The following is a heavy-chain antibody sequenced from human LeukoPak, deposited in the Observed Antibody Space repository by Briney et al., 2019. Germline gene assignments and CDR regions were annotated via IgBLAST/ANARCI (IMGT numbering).Heavy chain of an antibody. D-gene: IGHD5/OR15-5a*01. CDR3: ARDFGVSTILGGDF. V-gene: IGHV1-2*02. CDR1: GYTFTGYY. Sequence: GASVKVSCKASGYTFTGYYMHWVRQAPGQGLEWMGWMNPHSGGTNYAQNFQGRVTMTRDTSISTAYMELSGLRSDDTVIYFCARDFGVSTILGGDFWGQGTLVTVSS. CDR2: MNPHSGGT. J-gene: IGHJ4*02.